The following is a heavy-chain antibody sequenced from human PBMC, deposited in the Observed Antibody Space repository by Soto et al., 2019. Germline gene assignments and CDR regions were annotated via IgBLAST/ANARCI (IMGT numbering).Heavy chain of an antibody. CDR3: ATSYDSGFDP. V-gene: IGHV1-18*04. CDR2: INANNGNT. D-gene: IGHD5-12*01. Sequence: QVQLVQSGAEVKKPGASVMVSCKASGYTFTSYGISWIRQAPGHGLEWMGWINANNGNTDYAQNFQGRVTMTTDTPTSTAYMELRSLRSDDTAVYYCATSYDSGFDPWGQGTLVSVSS. CDR1: GYTFTSYG. J-gene: IGHJ5*02.